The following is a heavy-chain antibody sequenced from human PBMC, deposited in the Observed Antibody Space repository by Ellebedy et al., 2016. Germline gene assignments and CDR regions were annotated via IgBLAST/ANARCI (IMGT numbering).Heavy chain of an antibody. CDR3: ARDRSPTSIAARRNYYYYYMDV. J-gene: IGHJ6*03. CDR2: IIPIFGTA. V-gene: IGHV1-69*13. D-gene: IGHD6-6*01. CDR1: RGTFSSYA. Sequence: SVKVSXKASRGTFSSYAISWVRQAPGQGLEWMGGIIPIFGTANYAQKFQGRVTITADESTSTAYMELSSLRSEDTAVYYCARDRSPTSIAARRNYYYYYMDVWGKGTTVTVSS.